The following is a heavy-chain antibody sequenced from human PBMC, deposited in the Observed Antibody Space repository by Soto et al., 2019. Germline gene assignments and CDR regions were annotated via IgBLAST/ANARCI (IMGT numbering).Heavy chain of an antibody. J-gene: IGHJ3*02. V-gene: IGHV1-69*08. CDR2: IIPILGIA. CDR1: GGTFSSYT. D-gene: IGHD1-1*01. CDR3: ERDLSWNDEAWAFDI. Sequence: QVQLVQSGAAVKKPGSSVNVSCKASGGTFSSYTISWVRQAPGQGLEWIGRIIPILGIANYAQQFQGRDTIHADKSTSPSYMELSSLSYEDTAVYYCERDLSWNDEAWAFDICGQGTMVTVSS.